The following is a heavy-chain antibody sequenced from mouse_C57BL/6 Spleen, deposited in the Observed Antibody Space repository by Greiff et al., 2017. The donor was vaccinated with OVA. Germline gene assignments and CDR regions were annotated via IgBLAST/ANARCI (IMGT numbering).Heavy chain of an antibody. CDR2: IHPNSGST. CDR3: ARNSPIATVVATD. V-gene: IGHV1-64*01. D-gene: IGHD1-1*01. Sequence: VQLQQSGAELVKPGASVKLSCKASGYTFTSYWMHWVKQRPGQGLEWIGMIHPNSGSTNYNEKFKSKATLTVDKSSSTAYMQLSSLTSEDSAVYYCARNSPIATVVATDWGQGTLVTVSA. CDR1: GYTFTSYW. J-gene: IGHJ3*01.